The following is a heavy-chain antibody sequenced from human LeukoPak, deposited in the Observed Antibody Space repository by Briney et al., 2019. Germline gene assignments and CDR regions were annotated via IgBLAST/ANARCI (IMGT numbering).Heavy chain of an antibody. CDR2: MFYGGGT. D-gene: IGHD3-10*01. V-gene: IGHV4-59*11. Sequence: SETLSLTCIVSGASISGHYWSWIRQSPGKGLEWIGHMFYGGGTNYNPSLKSRITISLDRSNNQFSLKLNSVTAADTAVYYCAGDFGSGSYRFDYWGQGILVTVSS. CDR3: AGDFGSGSYRFDY. CDR1: GASISGHY. J-gene: IGHJ4*01.